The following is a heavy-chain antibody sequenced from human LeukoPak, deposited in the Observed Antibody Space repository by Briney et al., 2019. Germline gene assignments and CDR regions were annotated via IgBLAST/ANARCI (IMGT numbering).Heavy chain of an antibody. D-gene: IGHD6-19*01. J-gene: IGHJ5*02. CDR3: ARSAVTGPGWIDP. Sequence: GGSLRLSCAASGFIVSSKYMTWVRQAPGKGLESVSVIYTSGSTYYADSVKGRFTISRDNSKNTLYLQMNGLRAEDTAVYYCARSAVTGPGWIDPWGQGTLVTVSS. V-gene: IGHV3-53*01. CDR2: IYTSGST. CDR1: GFIVSSKY.